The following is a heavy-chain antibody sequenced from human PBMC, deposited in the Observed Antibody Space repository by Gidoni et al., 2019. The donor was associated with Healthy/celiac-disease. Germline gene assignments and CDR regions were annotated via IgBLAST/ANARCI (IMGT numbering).Heavy chain of an antibody. J-gene: IGHJ3*02. V-gene: IGHV3-30-3*01. CDR2: ISYDGSNK. D-gene: IGHD3-16*01. CDR1: GFPFSSYA. Sequence: QVQLVGSGGGVVQPGRSLRLSCAAPGFPFSSYAMHWVRQAPGKGLEWVAVISYDGSNKYYADSVKGRFTISRDNSKNTLYLQMNSLRAEDTAVYYCASLGGGRDAFDIWGQGTMVTVSS. CDR3: ASLGGGRDAFDI.